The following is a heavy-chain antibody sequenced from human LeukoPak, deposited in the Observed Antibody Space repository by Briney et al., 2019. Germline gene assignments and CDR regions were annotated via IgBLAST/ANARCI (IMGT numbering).Heavy chain of an antibody. Sequence: ASVKVSCKASGYTFTGYYMHWVRQAPRQGLEWMGWINPNSGGTNYAQKFQGRVTMTRDTSISTAYMELSRLRSDDTAVYYCARDSAPGDTYGLLGIDSWGQGTLVTVSS. D-gene: IGHD5-18*01. CDR2: INPNSGGT. CDR3: ARDSAPGDTYGLLGIDS. CDR1: GYTFTGYY. V-gene: IGHV1-2*02. J-gene: IGHJ4*02.